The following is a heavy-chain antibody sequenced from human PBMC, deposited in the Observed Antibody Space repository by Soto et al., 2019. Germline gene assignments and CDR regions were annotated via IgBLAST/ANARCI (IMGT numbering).Heavy chain of an antibody. CDR3: ARRLYYDSSGFAGGGMDF. Sequence: PXETLSLTCTVSGGSISSSSYYWGWIRQPPGKGLEWIGSIYYSGSTYYNPSLKSRVTISVDTSKNQFSLKLSSVTAADTAVYYCARRLYYDSSGFAGGGMDFWGPGTTVTVSS. D-gene: IGHD3-22*01. J-gene: IGHJ6*02. CDR2: IYYSGST. V-gene: IGHV4-39*01. CDR1: GGSISSSSYY.